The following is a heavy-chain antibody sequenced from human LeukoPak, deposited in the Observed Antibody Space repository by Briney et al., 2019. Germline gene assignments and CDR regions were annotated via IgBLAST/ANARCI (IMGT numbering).Heavy chain of an antibody. J-gene: IGHJ6*03. CDR2: INPISGGT. D-gene: IGHD6-13*01. CDR1: GYTFTDYY. V-gene: IGHV1-2*02. Sequence: ASVKVSCKASGYTFTDYYLHWVRQAPGQGLEWMGWINPISGGTNYAQKFQGRVTMARDTSISTVYMELSRLRYDDTAVFYCARGRAAGTPDYMDVWGKGTTVTIS. CDR3: ARGRAAGTPDYMDV.